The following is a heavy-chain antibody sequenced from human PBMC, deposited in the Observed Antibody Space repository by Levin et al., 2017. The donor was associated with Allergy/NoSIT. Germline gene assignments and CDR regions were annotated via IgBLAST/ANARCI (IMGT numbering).Heavy chain of an antibody. Sequence: KHGESLKISCKASGYSFTSYWIGWVRQMPGKGLEWLGIIYPGDSDTRYSPSFEGQVTISADKSISTAYLPWSSLTASDSAMYYCARPMETDLNAFKIWGQGTMVTVSS. CDR2: IYPGDSDT. J-gene: IGHJ3*02. V-gene: IGHV5-51*01. CDR1: GYSFTSYW. CDR3: ARPMETDLNAFKI. D-gene: IGHD3-3*01.